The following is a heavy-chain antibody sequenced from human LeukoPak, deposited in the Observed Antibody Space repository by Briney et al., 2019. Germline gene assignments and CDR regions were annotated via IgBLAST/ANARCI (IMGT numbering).Heavy chain of an antibody. J-gene: IGHJ4*02. D-gene: IGHD2-2*01. V-gene: IGHV1-2*02. CDR3: ARVASTSAYFDY. Sequence: ASVKVSCKASGYTFTGYYMHWVRQAPGQGLEWMGWINPNSGNTGYAQKFQGRVTMTRDTSISTAYMELSRLRSDDTAVYYCARVASTSAYFDYWGQGTLVTVSS. CDR2: INPNSGNT. CDR1: GYTFTGYY.